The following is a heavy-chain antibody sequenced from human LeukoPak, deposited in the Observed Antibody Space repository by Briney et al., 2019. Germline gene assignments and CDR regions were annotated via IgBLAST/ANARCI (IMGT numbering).Heavy chain of an antibody. J-gene: IGHJ4*02. CDR2: MNPYTGKT. CDR1: GYTLTELS. Sequence: ASVKVSCKVSGYTLTELSMHWVRQATGQGLEWLGWMNPYTGKTGYAQKFQGRVTFTGDTSIRTAYMEVSSLTSEDTAVYYCARAPTPFYYDSSAYYSDFWGQGTLVTVSS. CDR3: ARAPTPFYYDSSAYYSDF. D-gene: IGHD6-25*01. V-gene: IGHV1-8*03.